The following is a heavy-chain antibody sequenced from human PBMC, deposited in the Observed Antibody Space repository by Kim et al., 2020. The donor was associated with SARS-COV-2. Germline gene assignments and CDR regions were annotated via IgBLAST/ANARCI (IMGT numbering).Heavy chain of an antibody. V-gene: IGHV3-30*04. CDR3: ARDSYGMDV. CDR2: ISYDGSNK. CDR1: GFTFSSYA. Sequence: GSLRLSCAASGFTFSSYAMHWVRQAPGKGLEWVAVISYDGSNKYYVDSVKGRFTISRDNSKNTLYLQMNSLRAEDTAVYYCARDSYGMDVWGQGTTVTV. J-gene: IGHJ6*02.